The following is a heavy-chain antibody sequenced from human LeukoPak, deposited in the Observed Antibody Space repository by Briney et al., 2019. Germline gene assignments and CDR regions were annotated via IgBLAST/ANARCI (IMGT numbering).Heavy chain of an antibody. CDR2: ISAYNGNP. J-gene: IGHJ6*02. D-gene: IGHD2-2*01. CDR1: GGTFSSYA. V-gene: IGHV1-18*01. Sequence: ASVKVSCKASGGTFSSYAISWVRQAPGQGLEWMGWISAYNGNPNYAQKLQGRVTMTTDTSTSTAYMELRSLRSDDTAVYYCAREDIVVVPAAEKTNYYYYGMDVWGQGTTVTVSS. CDR3: AREDIVVVPAAEKTNYYYYGMDV.